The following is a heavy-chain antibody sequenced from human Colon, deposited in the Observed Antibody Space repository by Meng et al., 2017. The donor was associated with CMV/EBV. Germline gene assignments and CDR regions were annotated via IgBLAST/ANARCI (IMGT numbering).Heavy chain of an antibody. CDR3: ARAKAFCTGDCYAGSAFDV. CDR2: FSDSNSD. Sequence: SQTRSLTCTVSGASVNSGNFYWSWIRQSPGKGLEWIGHFSDSNSDNYSPSLRSRVTISLDTSKNQLSLKMHSVTAADTAVYYCARAKAFCTGDCYAGSAFDVWGQGTMVTVSS. CDR1: GASVNSGNFY. J-gene: IGHJ3*01. D-gene: IGHD2-21*02. V-gene: IGHV4-61*01.